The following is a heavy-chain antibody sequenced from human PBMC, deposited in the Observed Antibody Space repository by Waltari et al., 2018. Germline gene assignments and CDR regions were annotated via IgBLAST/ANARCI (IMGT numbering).Heavy chain of an antibody. CDR2: FNGNGGGT. V-gene: IGHV3-23*01. CDR1: GFTFSTYA. D-gene: IGHD2-8*01. Sequence: EVQLLESGGGLVQPGGSLSLSCATSGFTFSTYAMSWVRQAPGQGLEWVSTFNGNGGGTYYADSVKGRFTISRDNSKNTLYLQMNSLRVEDTAVYFCAKDNALHWFDPWGQGTLVTVSS. CDR3: AKDNALHWFDP. J-gene: IGHJ5*02.